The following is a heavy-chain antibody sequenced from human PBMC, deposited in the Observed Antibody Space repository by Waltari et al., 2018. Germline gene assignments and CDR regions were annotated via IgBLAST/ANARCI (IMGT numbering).Heavy chain of an antibody. CDR2: ISNDGSRT. CDR3: ARGTPYSSGRESADY. D-gene: IGHD6-19*01. V-gene: IGHV3-74*01. Sequence: DVQLVESGGGLVQPGGSLRLSCAVTAFTLRTLSMHWVRQVPGKGLVWGSSISNDGSRTNYAESVKGRFTISRDNAKSILYLQMNSLRGEDSAVYFCARGTPYSSGRESADYWGQGTLVTVSS. J-gene: IGHJ4*02. CDR1: AFTLRTLS.